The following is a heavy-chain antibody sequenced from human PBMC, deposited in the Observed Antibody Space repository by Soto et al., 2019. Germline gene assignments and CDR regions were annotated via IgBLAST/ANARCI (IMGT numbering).Heavy chain of an antibody. CDR2: IYHGGNT. CDR3: ARERYYGSRDGGWFDP. Sequence: QVKLQESGPGLVKPSGTLSLTCAVSSGSISSSDWWSWVRQPPGKGLEWIGQIYHGGNTNYNSSLKSRVTISVDKSKNQFSLILSSVTAADTAVYYCARERYYGSRDGGWFDPWGQGTLVTVSS. D-gene: IGHD3-10*01. V-gene: IGHV4-4*02. CDR1: SGSISSSDW. J-gene: IGHJ5*02.